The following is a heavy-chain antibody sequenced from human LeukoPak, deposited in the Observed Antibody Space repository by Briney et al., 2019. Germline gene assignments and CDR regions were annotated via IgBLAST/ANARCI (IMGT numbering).Heavy chain of an antibody. V-gene: IGHV4-30-4*01. CDR2: ISYSGRT. CDR3: ARDYGGYSNFDW. Sequence: SETLSLTCTVSGGSISRGDYYWSWIRQPPGQGLEWIGYISYSGRTYYNPSLESRVAMSVDLSKNVFSLRLISVTAADTAVYFCARDYGGYSNFDWWGRGTLVTVSS. CDR1: GGSISRGDYY. J-gene: IGHJ4*02. D-gene: IGHD5-12*01.